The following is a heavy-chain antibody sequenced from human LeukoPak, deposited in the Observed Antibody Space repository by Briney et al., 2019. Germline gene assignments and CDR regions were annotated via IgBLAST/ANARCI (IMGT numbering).Heavy chain of an antibody. J-gene: IGHJ6*03. D-gene: IGHD3-3*01. CDR2: IKRDGSEK. CDR1: GFTFSNYW. Sequence: GGSLRLSCAASGFTFSNYWMTWVRQAPGKGLEWVADIKRDGSEKLYVNSVRGRFTISRDNAKMSLFLQMNSLRAEDTAVYYCARDNGVVHGVYYMDVWGKGTTVTVS. V-gene: IGHV3-7*01. CDR3: ARDNGVVHGVYYMDV.